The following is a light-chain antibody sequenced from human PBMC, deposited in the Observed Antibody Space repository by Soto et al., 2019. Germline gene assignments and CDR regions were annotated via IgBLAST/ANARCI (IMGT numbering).Light chain of an antibody. CDR2: NVT. CDR1: SSDVGSYDY. Sequence: QSALIQPPSVSGSPGQSVTISCTGTSSDVGSYDYVSWYQQHPGTVPKPMIYNVTSQPSGVPDRFSGSRSGTSASLTISGLQAEDDADYSCCSYTSSATYVFETGTKLTVL. J-gene: IGLJ1*01. V-gene: IGLV2-11*01. CDR3: CSYTSSATYV.